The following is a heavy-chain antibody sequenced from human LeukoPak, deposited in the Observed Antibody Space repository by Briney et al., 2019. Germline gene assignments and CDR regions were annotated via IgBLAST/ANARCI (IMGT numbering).Heavy chain of an antibody. V-gene: IGHV4-38-2*02. CDR1: GYSISSGYH. D-gene: IGHD3-22*01. Sequence: SETLSLTCTVSGYSISSGYHWGWIRRPPGKGLEWIGSIYYSGSTYYNPSLKSRVTMSVDTSKNQFSLKLSSVTAADTAVYYCARFGGYYSYYFDYWGQGTLVTVSS. CDR3: ARFGGYYSYYFDY. J-gene: IGHJ4*02. CDR2: IYYSGST.